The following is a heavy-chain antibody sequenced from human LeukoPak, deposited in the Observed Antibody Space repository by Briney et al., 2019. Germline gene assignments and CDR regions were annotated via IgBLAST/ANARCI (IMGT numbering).Heavy chain of an antibody. CDR1: GGTFSSYA. CDR3: ARVFKDKGGFGDRTNYYFDY. D-gene: IGHD3-10*01. Sequence: SVKVSCKASGGTFSSYAISWVRQAPGQGLEWMGGIIPIFGTANYAQKFQGRVTITEDESTSTAYMELSSLRSEDTAVYYCARVFKDKGGFGDRTNYYFDYWGQGTLVTVSS. J-gene: IGHJ4*02. V-gene: IGHV1-69*01. CDR2: IIPIFGTA.